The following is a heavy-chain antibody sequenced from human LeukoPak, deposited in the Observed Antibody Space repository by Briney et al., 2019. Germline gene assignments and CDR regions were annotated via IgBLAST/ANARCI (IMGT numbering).Heavy chain of an antibody. Sequence: GGSLRLSCVASGFTFSTDDMTWVRQAPGKGLEWVSSIRPSGDTTFYADSVKGRFTISRDNSKNTLYLQMNSLRAEDTAVYYCAKETGGPEYCSSTSCYPRYYYYGMDVWGQGTTVTVSS. J-gene: IGHJ6*02. CDR1: GFTFSTDD. CDR3: AKETGGPEYCSSTSCYPRYYYYGMDV. CDR2: IRPSGDTT. D-gene: IGHD2-2*01. V-gene: IGHV3-23*01.